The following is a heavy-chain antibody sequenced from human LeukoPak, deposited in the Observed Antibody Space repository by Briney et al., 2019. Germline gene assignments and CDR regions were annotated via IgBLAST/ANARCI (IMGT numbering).Heavy chain of an antibody. Sequence: GGSLRLSCAASGFTFSSYAMSWVRQAPGKGLEWVSAISGSGGSTYYADSVKGRFTISRDNSKNTLYLQMNSLRAEDTAVYYCAKDQPPYCYDSSGYDAFDIWGQGTMVTVSS. CDR1: GFTFSSYA. CDR2: ISGSGGST. CDR3: AKDQPPYCYDSSGYDAFDI. D-gene: IGHD3-22*01. J-gene: IGHJ3*02. V-gene: IGHV3-23*01.